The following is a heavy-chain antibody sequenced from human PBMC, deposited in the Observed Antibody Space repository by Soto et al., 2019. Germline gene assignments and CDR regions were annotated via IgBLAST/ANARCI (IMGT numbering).Heavy chain of an antibody. Sequence: SSVNVSCKTSGYTFTSYGIGWARQAPGQGLEWMGWINTYNGNTSYAQNLQGRVTLTRDTSTSTVYMELSSLRSEDTAVYYCAIAEELAADPSNKYFQHWGQGTLVTVSS. CDR1: GYTFTSYG. CDR2: INTYNGNT. D-gene: IGHD6-13*01. J-gene: IGHJ1*01. CDR3: AIAEELAADPSNKYFQH. V-gene: IGHV1-18*01.